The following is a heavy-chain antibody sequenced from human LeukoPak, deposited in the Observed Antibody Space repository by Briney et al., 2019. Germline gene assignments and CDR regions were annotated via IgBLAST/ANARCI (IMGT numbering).Heavy chain of an antibody. D-gene: IGHD4-17*01. V-gene: IGHV1-46*03. CDR1: GYTFTSYG. J-gene: IGHJ4*02. CDR2: INPSGGST. CDR3: AWTAVTTCFDY. Sequence: GASVKVSCKASGYTFTSYGISWLRQAPGQGLDWMGIINPSGGSTSYAQKFQGRVTMTRDTSTSTVYMELSSLRSEDTAVYYCAWTAVTTCFDYWGQGTLVTVSS.